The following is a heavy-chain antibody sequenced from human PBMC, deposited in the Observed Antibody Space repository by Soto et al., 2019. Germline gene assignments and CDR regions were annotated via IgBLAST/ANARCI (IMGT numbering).Heavy chain of an antibody. CDR1: GGSISSGDYY. J-gene: IGHJ3*02. CDR2: IHYSGST. Sequence: QVQLQESGPGLVKPSQTLSLTCTVSGGSISSGDYYWSWIRQPPGKGLEWLGYIHYSGSTYYNPSLKSRVTISVDTSKNQFSLKLSSVTAADTAVYYCARDQANGWLRGIAGVGAFDIWGQGTMVTVSS. V-gene: IGHV4-30-4*01. CDR3: ARDQANGWLRGIAGVGAFDI. D-gene: IGHD5-12*01.